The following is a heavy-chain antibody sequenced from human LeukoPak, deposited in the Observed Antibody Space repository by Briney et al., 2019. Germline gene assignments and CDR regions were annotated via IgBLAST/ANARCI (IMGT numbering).Heavy chain of an antibody. CDR2: IKEDGGEL. CDR1: GFTFSNHW. Sequence: GGSLRLSCAASGFTFSNHWMSWVRQAPGKGLEWVANIKEDGGELNYVDSVKGRFTISRDNAKQSLFLQMNSLRSEDTAVYYCARDGRSSSWFHSSGWLLADYWGQGTLVTVSS. J-gene: IGHJ4*02. CDR3: ARDGRSSSWFHSSGWLLADY. V-gene: IGHV3-7*03. D-gene: IGHD6-13*01.